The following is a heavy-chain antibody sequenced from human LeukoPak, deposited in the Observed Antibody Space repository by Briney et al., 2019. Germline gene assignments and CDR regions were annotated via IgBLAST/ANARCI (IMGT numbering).Heavy chain of an antibody. CDR3: ARDFGVHHYYYMDV. Sequence: GASVKVSCKASGYTFTSYGISWVRQAPGQGLEWMGWISAYNGNTNYAQKLQGRVTMTTDTSTSTAYMELRSLRSDDTAVYYCARDFGVHHYYYMDVWGKGTTVTISS. V-gene: IGHV1-18*01. D-gene: IGHD3-10*01. CDR1: GYTFTSYG. J-gene: IGHJ6*03. CDR2: ISAYNGNT.